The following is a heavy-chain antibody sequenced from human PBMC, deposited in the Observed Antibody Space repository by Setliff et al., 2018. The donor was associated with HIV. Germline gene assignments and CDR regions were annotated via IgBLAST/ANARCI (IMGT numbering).Heavy chain of an antibody. CDR2: INHSGST. CDR3: ARGFSGHYSFTGYMDV. D-gene: IGHD3-22*01. Sequence: SETLSLTCAVYGESFSGYYWNWIRQPPGKGLEWIGEINHSGSTKYNPSLKSRVTISVDTSKKQFSLKLSSVTATDTAVYYCARGFSGHYSFTGYMDVWGKGTMVTVSS. V-gene: IGHV4-34*01. J-gene: IGHJ6*03. CDR1: GESFSGYY.